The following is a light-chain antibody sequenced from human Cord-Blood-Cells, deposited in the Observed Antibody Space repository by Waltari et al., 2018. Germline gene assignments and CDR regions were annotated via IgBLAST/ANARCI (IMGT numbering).Light chain of an antibody. Sequence: QSALTQPASVSGSPGQSITISFTGTSSYVGGYNYVSWYQQHPGKAPKLMIYEVSNRPSGVSNRFSGSKSGNTSSLTISGLQAEDEADYYCSSYTSSSTLVFGTGTKVTVL. J-gene: IGLJ1*01. CDR2: EVS. CDR3: SSYTSSSTLV. CDR1: SSYVGGYNY. V-gene: IGLV2-14*01.